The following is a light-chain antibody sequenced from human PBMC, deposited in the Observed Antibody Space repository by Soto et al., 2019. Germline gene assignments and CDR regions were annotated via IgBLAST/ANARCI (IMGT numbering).Light chain of an antibody. J-gene: IGKJ2*01. Sequence: DIQMTQSPSSLSASVGDRVTITCRASQSISSYLNWYQQKPGKAPKLLIYAASSLQSGVPSRFSGSGSGTDFTLTISSLQPKDFATYYCQQSYSTPYIFGQGTKLEIK. CDR1: QSISSY. CDR2: AAS. CDR3: QQSYSTPYI. V-gene: IGKV1-39*01.